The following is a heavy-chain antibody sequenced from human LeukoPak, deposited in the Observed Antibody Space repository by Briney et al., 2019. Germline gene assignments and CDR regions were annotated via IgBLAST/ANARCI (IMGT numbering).Heavy chain of an antibody. Sequence: SETLSLTCTVSGGSISSYYWSWIRQPPGKGLEWIGYIYYSGSTNYNPSLKSRVTISVDTSKNQFALKLSCVTAADTAVYYCARKRDEFDYWGQGTLVTVSS. CDR3: ARKRDEFDY. D-gene: IGHD6-25*01. CDR1: GGSISSYY. J-gene: IGHJ4*02. V-gene: IGHV4-59*01. CDR2: IYYSGST.